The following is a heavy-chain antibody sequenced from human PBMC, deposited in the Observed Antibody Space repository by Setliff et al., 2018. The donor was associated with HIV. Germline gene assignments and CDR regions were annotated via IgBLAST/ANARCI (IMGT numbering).Heavy chain of an antibody. Sequence: SETLSLTCTVSGGSITSGSYYWSWIRQPAGKGLEWIGRIYSNGRTTHNPSLKSRVTISRDTSENQFSLRLSSVTAADTAVYYCERDRSSGRGYYYYYYMDVWGKGTTVTVSS. V-gene: IGHV4-61*02. D-gene: IGHD6-19*01. CDR2: IYSNGRT. CDR1: GGSITSGSYY. CDR3: ERDRSSGRGYYYYYYMDV. J-gene: IGHJ6*03.